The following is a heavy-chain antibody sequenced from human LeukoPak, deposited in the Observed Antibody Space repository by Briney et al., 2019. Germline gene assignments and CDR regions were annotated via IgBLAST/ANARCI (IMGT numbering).Heavy chain of an antibody. D-gene: IGHD2-2*01. CDR2: IWYDGSNK. Sequence: GGSLRLSCAAYGFTFSSYGMHWVRQAPGKGLEWVAVIWYDGSNKYYADSVKGRFTISRDNSKNTLYLQMNSLRAEDTAVYYCAKVVKRYCSSTSCPGYFDYWGQGTLVTVSS. V-gene: IGHV3-30*02. CDR3: AKVVKRYCSSTSCPGYFDY. CDR1: GFTFSSYG. J-gene: IGHJ4*02.